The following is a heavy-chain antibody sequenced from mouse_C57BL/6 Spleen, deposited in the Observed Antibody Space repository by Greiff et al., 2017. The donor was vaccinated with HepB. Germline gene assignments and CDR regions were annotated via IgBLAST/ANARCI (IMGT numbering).Heavy chain of an antibody. Sequence: EVQLVESGGGLVKPGGSLKLSCAASGFTFSDYGMHWVRQAPEKGLEWVAYISSGSSTIYYADTVKGRFTISRDNAKNTLFLQMTSLRSEDTAMYYCARPTTTTGVAHWYFDVWGTGTTVTVSS. D-gene: IGHD1-1*01. CDR3: ARPTTTTGVAHWYFDV. CDR1: GFTFSDYG. CDR2: ISSGSSTI. V-gene: IGHV5-17*01. J-gene: IGHJ1*03.